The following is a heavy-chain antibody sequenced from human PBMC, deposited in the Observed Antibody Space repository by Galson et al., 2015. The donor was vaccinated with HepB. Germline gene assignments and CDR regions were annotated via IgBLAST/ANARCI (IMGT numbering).Heavy chain of an antibody. CDR3: ARELDIVVVPAAQFRRELGY. V-gene: IGHV3-21*01. CDR2: ISSSSSYI. Sequence: SLRLSCAASGFTFSSYSMNWVRQAPGKGLEWVSSISSSSSYIYYADSVKGRFTISRDNAKNSLYLQMNSLRAEDTAVYYCARELDIVVVPAAQFRRELGYWGQGTLVTVSS. D-gene: IGHD2-2*01. J-gene: IGHJ4*02. CDR1: GFTFSSYS.